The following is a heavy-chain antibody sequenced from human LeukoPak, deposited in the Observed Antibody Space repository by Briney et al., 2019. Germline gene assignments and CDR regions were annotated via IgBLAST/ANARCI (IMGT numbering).Heavy chain of an antibody. V-gene: IGHV3-30*01. Sequence: GRSLRLSCAASGFTFSSYAMHWVRQAPGKGLEWVAVISYDGSNKYYADSVKGRFTISRDNSKDTLYLQMNSPRAEDTAVYYCARGSSIAAPIVYWGQGTLVTVSS. CDR3: ARGSSIAAPIVY. CDR1: GFTFSSYA. CDR2: ISYDGSNK. J-gene: IGHJ4*02. D-gene: IGHD6-6*01.